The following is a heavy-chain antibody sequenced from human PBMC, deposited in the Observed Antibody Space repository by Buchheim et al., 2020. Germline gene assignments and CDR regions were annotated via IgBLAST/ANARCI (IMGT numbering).Heavy chain of an antibody. CDR2: ITSTSSSI. Sequence: EVQLVESGGGVVQPGGSLRLSCTASGFTFGSFTLDWVRQAPGKGLEWLSSITSTSSSIYYADSVRGRFTVSRDNAKNSLYLQINSLRDEDTAVYYCARESYSSGWGFDYWGQGTL. V-gene: IGHV3-48*02. D-gene: IGHD6-25*01. J-gene: IGHJ4*02. CDR3: ARESYSSGWGFDY. CDR1: GFTFGSFT.